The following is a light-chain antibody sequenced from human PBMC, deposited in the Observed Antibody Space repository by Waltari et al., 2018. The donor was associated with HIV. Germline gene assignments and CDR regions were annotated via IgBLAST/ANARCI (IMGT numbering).Light chain of an antibody. V-gene: IGLV2-14*02. CDR2: EVG. J-gene: IGLJ1*01. CDR1: SSAVVGYNL. CDR3: SSYTGFTTPVV. Sequence: QSALTQPASVSGSPGPSVTLSCTGTSSAVVGYNLASWYPQHPGKAPKLLIYEVGKRPSGVSDRFSASKSGNTASLTVSGLQAEDEGIYYCSSYTGFTTPVVFGTGTKVTVL.